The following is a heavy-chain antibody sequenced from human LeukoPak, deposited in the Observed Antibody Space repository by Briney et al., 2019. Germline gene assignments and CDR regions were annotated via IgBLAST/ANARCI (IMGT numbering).Heavy chain of an antibody. CDR2: ISSSSSYI. CDR3: ASRYCTSTNCYAFDI. D-gene: IGHD2-2*01. CDR1: GFTFSSYS. V-gene: IGHV3-21*01. J-gene: IGHJ3*02. Sequence: GGSLRLSCAASGFTFSSYSMNWVRQAPGKGLEWVSSISSSSSYIYYADSVKGRFTISRDNAKNSLYLQMNSLRAEDTAVYYCASRYCTSTNCYAFDIWGQGTMVTVSS.